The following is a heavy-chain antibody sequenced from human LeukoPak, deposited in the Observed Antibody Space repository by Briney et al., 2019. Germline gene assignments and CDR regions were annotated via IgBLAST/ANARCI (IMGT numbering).Heavy chain of an antibody. J-gene: IGHJ6*02. D-gene: IGHD1-1*01. Sequence: SETLSLTCTVSGGSISTYYWNWIRQPPGKGLVWIGYIYDSGSTNYNPSLKSRVTISVDTSKNQFSLKLSSVTAADTAVYYCARVGGTNYYYYGMDVWGQGTTVTVSS. CDR1: GGSISTYY. CDR2: IYDSGST. V-gene: IGHV4-59*01. CDR3: ARVGGTNYYYYGMDV.